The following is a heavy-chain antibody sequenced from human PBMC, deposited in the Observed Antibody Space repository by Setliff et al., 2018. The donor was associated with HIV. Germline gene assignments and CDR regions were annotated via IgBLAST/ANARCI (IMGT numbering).Heavy chain of an antibody. Sequence: WESLRLSCAASGFTFSSYEMNWVRQAPGKGLEWVSIIYIGGSTNYADSAKGRFTISRDNSKNTLYLEMNSLRAEDTAVYYCARVRGSSSLFYFDYWGQGTLVTVSS. D-gene: IGHD6-13*01. CDR1: GFTFSSYE. CDR2: IYIGGST. V-gene: IGHV3-66*01. J-gene: IGHJ4*02. CDR3: ARVRGSSSLFYFDY.